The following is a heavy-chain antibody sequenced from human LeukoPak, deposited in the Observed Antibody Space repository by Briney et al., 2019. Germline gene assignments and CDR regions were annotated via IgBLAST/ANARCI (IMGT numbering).Heavy chain of an antibody. V-gene: IGHV1-18*01. J-gene: IGHJ6*02. CDR3: ARDCSSTSCYYGMGV. D-gene: IGHD2-2*01. CDR2: ISTYTGNT. Sequence: ASMTVSCKASGYSFSRYSISWVRRAPGQGLEWMGWISTYTGNTNYAREFQGRVTMTTDTSTSTAYMELRSLRSDDTAVYYCARDCSSTSCYYGMGVWGQGTTVTVSS. CDR1: GYSFSRYS.